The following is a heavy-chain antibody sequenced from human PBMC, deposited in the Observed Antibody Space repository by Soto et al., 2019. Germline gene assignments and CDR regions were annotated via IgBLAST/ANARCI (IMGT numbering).Heavy chain of an antibody. CDR3: TREQSDDNYFDP. CDR1: GAAVSSGGYF. J-gene: IGHJ5*02. Sequence: PLVTMSVTCAVCGAAVSSGGYFYTWVRQPPGKGLEWLGYIYYSGGTNYNPSLKSRVTISLDKSKSQFSLRLISVTAADTAVYYCTREQSDDNYFDPWGQGTLVTVSS. CDR2: IYYSGGT. V-gene: IGHV4-61*08. D-gene: IGHD6-19*01.